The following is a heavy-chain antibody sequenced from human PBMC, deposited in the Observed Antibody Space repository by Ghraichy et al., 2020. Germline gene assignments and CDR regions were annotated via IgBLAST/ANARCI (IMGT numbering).Heavy chain of an antibody. CDR2: ISSYSGNT. J-gene: IGHJ5*02. CDR3: ARGGGTFYCCGPTYH. Sequence: ASVKVSCKTSGYTFTSYGITWVRQAPGQGLEWMGWISSYSGNTSYAQKFQGRVTLTTDTSTSTAYMELGSLTSDDTAVYYCARGGGTFYCCGPTYHWGQGTLVTVSS. V-gene: IGHV1-18*01. CDR1: GYTFTSYG. D-gene: IGHD1-26*01.